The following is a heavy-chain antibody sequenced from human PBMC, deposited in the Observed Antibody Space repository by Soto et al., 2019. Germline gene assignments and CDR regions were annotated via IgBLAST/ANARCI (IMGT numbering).Heavy chain of an antibody. CDR3: ARHPAYDILTGYYISGMDV. V-gene: IGHV4-39*01. J-gene: IGHJ6*02. CDR2: IYYSGST. D-gene: IGHD3-9*01. Sequence: SETLSLTCTVSGGSISSSSYYWGWIRQPPGKGLEWIGSIYYSGSTYYNPSLKSRVTISVDTSKNQFSLKLSSVTAADTAVYYCARHPAYDILTGYYISGMDVWGQGTTVTVSS. CDR1: GGSISSSSYY.